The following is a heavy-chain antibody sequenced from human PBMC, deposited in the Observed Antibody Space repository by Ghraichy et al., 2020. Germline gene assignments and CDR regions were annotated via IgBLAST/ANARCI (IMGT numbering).Heavy chain of an antibody. V-gene: IGHV4-39*01. J-gene: IGHJ5*02. D-gene: IGHD6-13*01. Sequence: SETLSLTCTVSGGSISSSSYYWGWIRQPPGKGLEWIGSIYYSGSTYYNPSLKSRVTISVDTSKNQFSLKLSSVTAADTAVYYCARHPMTAAGISPITHNWFDPWGQGTLVTVSS. CDR3: ARHPMTAAGISPITHNWFDP. CDR1: GGSISSSSYY. CDR2: IYYSGST.